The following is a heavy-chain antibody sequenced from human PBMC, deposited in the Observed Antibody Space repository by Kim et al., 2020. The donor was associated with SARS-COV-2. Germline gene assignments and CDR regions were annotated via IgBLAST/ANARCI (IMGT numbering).Heavy chain of an antibody. V-gene: IGHV3-11*01. CDR1: GFTFSDYY. Sequence: GGSLRLSCAASGFTFSDYYMSWIRQAPGKGLEWVSYISSSGSTIYYADSVKGRFTISRDNAKHSLYLQMNSLRAEDTAVYYCARFQQWLVRGFDPWGQGTLVTVSS. CDR2: ISSSGSTI. D-gene: IGHD6-19*01. J-gene: IGHJ5*02. CDR3: ARFQQWLVRGFDP.